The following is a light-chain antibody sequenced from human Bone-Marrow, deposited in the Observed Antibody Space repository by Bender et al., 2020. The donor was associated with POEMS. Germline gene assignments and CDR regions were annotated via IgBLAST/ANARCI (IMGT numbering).Light chain of an antibody. Sequence: YELTQPPSVSVSPGQTARITCSGDAFPKQFAYWYQQKPGRAPVLVVYDDTDRPSGIPERFSGSRSGTTVALTISGVQAEDEADYYCQSTDSNALYRVFGGGTKLTVL. V-gene: IGLV3-25*03. CDR3: QSTDSNALYRV. J-gene: IGLJ3*02. CDR1: AFPKQF. CDR2: DDT.